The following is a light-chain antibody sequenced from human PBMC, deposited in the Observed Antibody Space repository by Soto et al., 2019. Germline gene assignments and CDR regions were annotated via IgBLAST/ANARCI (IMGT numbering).Light chain of an antibody. CDR3: QQFAISTP. Sequence: IQMTQCPSTLSASVGDRVTITCRASHNIERWMAWYQQKPGKAPSLLIFDASTLHSGVPSRFSGSGSGTDFTLTISSLQPDDFATYYGQQFAISTPFGQGTKVDI. J-gene: IGKJ1*01. V-gene: IGKV1-5*01. CDR2: DAS. CDR1: HNIERW.